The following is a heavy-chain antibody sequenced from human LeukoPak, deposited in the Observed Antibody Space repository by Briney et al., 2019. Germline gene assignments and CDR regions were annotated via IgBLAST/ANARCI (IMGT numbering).Heavy chain of an antibody. Sequence: SETLSLTCAVSGGSISISNWWSWVRQAPGKGLEWIGEIHQGGTTNYNPSLKSRVTITRDTSKNHLSLDLTSVTAADTAVYYCGGHYLDTTGYYPGDYWGQGTLVTVS. V-gene: IGHV4-4*02. CDR3: GGHYLDTTGYYPGDY. D-gene: IGHD3-22*01. CDR1: GGSISISNW. J-gene: IGHJ4*02. CDR2: IHQGGTT.